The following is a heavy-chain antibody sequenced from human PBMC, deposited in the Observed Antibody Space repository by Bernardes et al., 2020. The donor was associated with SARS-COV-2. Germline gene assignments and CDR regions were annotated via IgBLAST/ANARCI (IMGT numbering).Heavy chain of an antibody. CDR3: ARGFRPDPYFDWLTTPNEPYFDY. CDR1: GGSISSYY. J-gene: IGHJ4*02. CDR2: IYYSGST. V-gene: IGHV4-59*01. Sequence: SETLSLTCTVSGGSISSYYWSWIRQPPGKGLEWIGYIYYSGSTNYNPSLKSRVTISVDTSKNQFSLKLSSVTAADTAVYYCARGFRPDPYFDWLTTPNEPYFDYWGQGTLVTVSS. D-gene: IGHD3-9*01.